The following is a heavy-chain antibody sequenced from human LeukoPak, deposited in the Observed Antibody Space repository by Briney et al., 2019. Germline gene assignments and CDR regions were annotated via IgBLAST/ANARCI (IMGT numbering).Heavy chain of an antibody. CDR1: GGSISSGDYY. CDR3: ARAEPSSSTTFDH. V-gene: IGHV4-30-4*08. CDR2: IYYSGST. Sequence: ASQTLSLTCTVSGGSISSGDYYWSWIRQPPGKGLEWIGYIYYSGSTYYNPSLKSRVTISVDTSKNQFSLKLSSVTAADTAVYYCARAEPSSSTTFDHWGQGTLVTVSS. D-gene: IGHD2-2*01. J-gene: IGHJ4*02.